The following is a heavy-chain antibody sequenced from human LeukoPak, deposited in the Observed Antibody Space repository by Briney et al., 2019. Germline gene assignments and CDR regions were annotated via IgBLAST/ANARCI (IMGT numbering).Heavy chain of an antibody. CDR3: ARQEYCSGGSCYTWFDP. D-gene: IGHD2-15*01. J-gene: IGHJ5*02. CDR1: GYSINNYW. CDR2: IYPADSDI. Sequence: GESLKISCKGSGYSINNYWIGWVRQMPGKGLEGVGIIYPADSDIRYSPSFQGQVTISADKSISTAYLQWSSLKASDTAMYYCARQEYCSGGSCYTWFDPWGQGTLVIVSS. V-gene: IGHV5-51*01.